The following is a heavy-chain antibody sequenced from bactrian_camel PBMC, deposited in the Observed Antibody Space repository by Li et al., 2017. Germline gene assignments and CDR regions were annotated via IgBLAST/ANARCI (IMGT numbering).Heavy chain of an antibody. D-gene: IGHD2*01. CDR1: GYTLHRYC. CDR3: AARGPYCYTKLSVADFTY. Sequence: HVQLVESGGGSVEAGGSLRLSCVASGYTLHRYCMGWFRQAPGKEREGVATIDADGKTVYTGSVKSRFTISKDNAKNTLYLQMDNLKPEDTTMYFCAARGPYCYTKLSVADFTYWGQGTQVTVS. V-gene: IGHV3S55*01. J-gene: IGHJ6*01. CDR2: IDADGKT.